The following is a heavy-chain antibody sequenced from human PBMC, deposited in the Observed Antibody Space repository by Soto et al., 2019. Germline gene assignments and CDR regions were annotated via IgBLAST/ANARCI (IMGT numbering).Heavy chain of an antibody. J-gene: IGHJ4*02. CDR2: INHSGST. D-gene: IGHD3-3*01. Sequence: SETLSLTCAVYGGSFSGYYWSGIRQPPGKGLEWIGEINHSGSTNYNPSLKSRVTISVDTSKNQFSLKLSSVTAADTAVYYCARGKRDGFWSGYYYFDYWGQG. CDR3: ARGKRDGFWSGYYYFDY. CDR1: GGSFSGYY. V-gene: IGHV4-34*01.